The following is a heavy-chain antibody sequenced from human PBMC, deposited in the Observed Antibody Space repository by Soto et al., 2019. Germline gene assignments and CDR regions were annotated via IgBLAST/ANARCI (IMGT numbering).Heavy chain of an antibody. J-gene: IGHJ4*02. V-gene: IGHV4-59*01. Sequence: PSETLSLTCTVSGGSISSNYLSWIRQPPGKGLEWIGYIYDRGSTNYNPSLKRRVTISLDTSKNQFSLKLTSVTAADTAVYYCARYLGGLGSFDYWGQGTLVTVSS. CDR3: ARYLGGLGSFDY. CDR2: IYDRGST. D-gene: IGHD1-26*01. CDR1: GGSISSNY.